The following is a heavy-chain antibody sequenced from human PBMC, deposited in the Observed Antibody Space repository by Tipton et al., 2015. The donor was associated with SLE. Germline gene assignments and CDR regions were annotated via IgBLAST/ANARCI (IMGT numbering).Heavy chain of an antibody. CDR1: GGSISSYY. CDR3: AREGAEKVRTSYYYYMDV. V-gene: IGHV4-4*08. CDR2: IYYSGNT. J-gene: IGHJ6*03. Sequence: TLSLTCTVSGGSISSYYWSWIRQPPGKGLEWIGYIYYSGNTNYNPSLKSRVTISVDTSKNQFSLKLSSVTAADTAIYYCAREGAEKVRTSYYYYMDVWGKGTTVTISS. D-gene: IGHD3-10*01.